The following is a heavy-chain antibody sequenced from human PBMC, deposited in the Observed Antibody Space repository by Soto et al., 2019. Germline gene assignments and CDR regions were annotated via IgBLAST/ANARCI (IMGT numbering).Heavy chain of an antibody. V-gene: IGHV3-21*01. CDR2: ISPSTSHI. CDR3: SGCSGGACHKNYGMDV. CDR1: GFTFSSCT. D-gene: IGHD2-15*01. Sequence: EVHLVESGGGLVKPGGSLRLSCAVSGFTFSSCTMNWVRQAPGKGLEWVSSISPSTSHIYYADSVKGRFTISRDNAKNSLFLKITSLSAEDTAVYYCSGCSGGACHKNYGMDVWGQGTTVTVSS. J-gene: IGHJ6*02.